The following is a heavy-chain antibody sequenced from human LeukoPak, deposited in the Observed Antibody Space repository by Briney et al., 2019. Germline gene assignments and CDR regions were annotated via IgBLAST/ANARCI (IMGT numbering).Heavy chain of an antibody. CDR3: AKAGVVVPAD. V-gene: IGHV3-30*18. J-gene: IGHJ4*02. D-gene: IGHD2-2*01. CDR2: ISCDGSNK. CDR1: GFTFSSYG. Sequence: TGGSLRLSCAASGFTFSSYGMHWVRQAPGKGLEWVAVISCDGSNKYYADSVKGRFTISRDNSKNTLYLQMNSLRAEDTAVYYCAKAGVVVPADWGQGTLVTVSS.